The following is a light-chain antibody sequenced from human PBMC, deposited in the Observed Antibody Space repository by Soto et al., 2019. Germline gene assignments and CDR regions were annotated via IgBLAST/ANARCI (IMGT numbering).Light chain of an antibody. V-gene: IGKV1-12*02. Sequence: DIQMTQSPSSGSASVGDRCTITCRASQDGSKWLAWYQQKPGKAPKLLIYAASSLQSGVPSRFSGSGSGTEFTLTISRLQPEDFATYYCQQATSFPSITFGQGTRLEIK. CDR2: AAS. CDR1: QDGSKW. CDR3: QQATSFPSIT. J-gene: IGKJ5*01.